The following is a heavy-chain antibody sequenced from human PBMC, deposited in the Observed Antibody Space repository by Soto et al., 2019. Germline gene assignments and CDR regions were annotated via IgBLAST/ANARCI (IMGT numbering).Heavy chain of an antibody. CDR1: GESICSYA. CDR3: ARMYYYDSSGSNKLQVTYYYGMDV. CDR2: ISGSGDST. Sequence: SCAACGESICSYATSQYQQDPGKGLEWVSVISGSGDSTYYADSVKGRFTISRDNSKNTLYLQMSSLRAEDTAVYYCARMYYYDSSGSNKLQVTYYYGMDVWGQGTTVTVS. D-gene: IGHD3-22*01. V-gene: IGHV3-23*01. J-gene: IGHJ6*02.